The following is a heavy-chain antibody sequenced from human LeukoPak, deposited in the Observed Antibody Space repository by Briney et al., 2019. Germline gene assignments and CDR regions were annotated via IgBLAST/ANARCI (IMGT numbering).Heavy chain of an antibody. CDR1: GFTFSSYA. V-gene: IGHV3-23*01. Sequence: GGSLRLSCAASGFTFSSYAMSWVRQAPGKGLEWVSGISSSGSGDNTYYADSVKGRFTISRDSSKNTLFLRMNTLRAEDTAIYYCAKDRTVGASYWYFDLWGRGTLVTVSS. J-gene: IGHJ2*01. CDR3: AKDRTVGASYWYFDL. D-gene: IGHD1-26*01. CDR2: ISSSGSGDNT.